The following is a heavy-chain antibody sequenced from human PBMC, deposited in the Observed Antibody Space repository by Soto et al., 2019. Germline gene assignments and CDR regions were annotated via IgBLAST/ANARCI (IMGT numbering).Heavy chain of an antibody. CDR3: ARDSGEPLVRLGVSSYYMDV. CDR1: GVTFSSFS. Sequence: EVQLVESGGGLVKPGGSLGLSCAASGVTFSSFSFNWVLQAPGKGLEWVSFILSSSGSIYYADSVKGRLIISRDNAKNSLYLQMNSLKDEDPAVYYCARDSGEPLVRLGVSSYYMDVWGKGTTVTVSS. D-gene: IGHD6-6*01. J-gene: IGHJ6*03. V-gene: IGHV3-21*01. CDR2: ILSSSGSI.